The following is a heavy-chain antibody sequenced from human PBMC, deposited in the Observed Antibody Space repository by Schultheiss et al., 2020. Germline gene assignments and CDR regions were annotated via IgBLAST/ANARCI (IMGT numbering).Heavy chain of an antibody. CDR3: ARDHYDFWSGYPTLIDY. J-gene: IGHJ4*02. CDR1: GITFSSYA. D-gene: IGHD3-3*01. CDR2: ISSSSSYI. Sequence: GGSLRLSCAASGITFSSYAMSWVRQAPGKGLEWVSSISSSSSYIYYADSVKGRFTISRDNAKNSLYLQMNSLRAEDTAVYYCARDHYDFWSGYPTLIDYWGQGTLVTVSS. V-gene: IGHV3-21*01.